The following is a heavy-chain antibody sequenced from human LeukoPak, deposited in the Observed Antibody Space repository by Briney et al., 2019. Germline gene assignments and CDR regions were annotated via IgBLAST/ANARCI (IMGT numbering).Heavy chain of an antibody. V-gene: IGHV1-69*05. J-gene: IGHJ5*02. CDR3: ARPYGSGSFNWFDP. CDR1: GGTFSSYA. D-gene: IGHD3-10*01. Sequence: SVKVSCKASGGTFSSYAISWVRQAPGQGLEWMGGIIPIFGTANYAQKFQGRVTMTRDTSTSTVYMELSSLRSEDTAVYYCARPYGSGSFNWFDPWGQGTLVTVSS. CDR2: IIPIFGTA.